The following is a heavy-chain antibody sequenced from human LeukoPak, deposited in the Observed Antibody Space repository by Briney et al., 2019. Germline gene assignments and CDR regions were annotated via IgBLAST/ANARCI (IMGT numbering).Heavy chain of an antibody. CDR2: INPNSGWINPNSDGT. CDR1: GYTFTGYY. Sequence: GASVKVSCKASGYTFTGYYIHWVRQAPGQGLEWMGWINPNSGWINPNSDGTNYAQKFQGRVTLTRDTSISTAYMELSRLRSDDTAVYYCARAGSSLGCIGYILFDDWGQGTLVTVSS. D-gene: IGHD5-12*01. J-gene: IGHJ4*02. CDR3: ARAGSSLGCIGYILFDD. V-gene: IGHV1-2*02.